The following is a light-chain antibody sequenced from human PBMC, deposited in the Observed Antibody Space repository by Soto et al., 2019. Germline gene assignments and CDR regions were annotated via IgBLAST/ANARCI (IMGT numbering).Light chain of an antibody. CDR2: AAS. J-gene: IGKJ4*01. V-gene: IGKV1-27*01. Sequence: DIVLTQSPASLSASPGDGVTLTCRASQGISSYLAWYQQKRGKVPKLLIYAASTWQSGVPSRFSGSGSGTDFTLTISSLEPEDFAAYYCQQCNNLPRTFGGGTKVDIK. CDR3: QQCNNLPRT. CDR1: QGISSY.